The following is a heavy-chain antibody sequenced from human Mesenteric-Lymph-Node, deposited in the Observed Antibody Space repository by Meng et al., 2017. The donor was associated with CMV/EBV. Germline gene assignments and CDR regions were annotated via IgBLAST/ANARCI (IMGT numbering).Heavy chain of an antibody. CDR3: ARDGDYCTDGKCYFDY. D-gene: IGHD2-8*01. J-gene: IGHJ4*02. CDR1: FKLNKKD. V-gene: IGHV3-30*04. Sequence: FKLNKKDRNWGRQEKGKGMEWVSLISYGEKSIQYADSVKDRLTVSRDNSRNTLYLQMNSVGVEDMAVYYCARDGDYCTDGKCYFDYWGQGTLVTVSS. CDR2: ISYGEKSI.